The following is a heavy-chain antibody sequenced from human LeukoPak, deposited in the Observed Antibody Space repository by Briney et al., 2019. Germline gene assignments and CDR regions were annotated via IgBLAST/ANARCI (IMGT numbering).Heavy chain of an antibody. J-gene: IGHJ4*02. CDR1: GFTFSSYW. V-gene: IGHV3-7*01. Sequence: PGGSLRLSCAASGFTFSSYWMSWVRQAPGKGLEWVANIKKDGSEKNYVDSEKGRFTISRDNAKSSLYLQMNSLRVEDTAVYYCAREGRVVIVPATWGQGALVTVSS. CDR3: AREGRVVIVPAT. D-gene: IGHD2-2*01. CDR2: IKKDGSEK.